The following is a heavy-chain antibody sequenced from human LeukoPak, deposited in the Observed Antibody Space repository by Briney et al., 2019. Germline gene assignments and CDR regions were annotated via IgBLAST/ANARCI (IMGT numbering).Heavy chain of an antibody. Sequence: GESLKISCKGSGYSFTSYWIGWVRQMPGKGLEWMGIIYPGDSDTRYSPSFQGQVTISADKSISTAYLQWSSLKASDTAMYYCARVPDTVRASRFSSPNWFDPWGQGTLGTVSS. J-gene: IGHJ5*02. CDR2: IYPGDSDT. D-gene: IGHD2-2*01. CDR3: ARVPDTVRASRFSSPNWFDP. CDR1: GYSFTSYW. V-gene: IGHV5-51*01.